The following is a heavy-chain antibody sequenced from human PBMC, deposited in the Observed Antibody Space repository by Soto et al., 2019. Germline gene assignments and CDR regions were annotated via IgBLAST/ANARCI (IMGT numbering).Heavy chain of an antibody. CDR1: GYTLTELS. D-gene: IGHD2-15*01. Sequence: ASVKVSCKVSGYTLTELSMHWVRQAPGKGLEWMGGFDPEDGETIYAQKFQGRVTMTEDTSTDTAYMELSSLRSEDTAVYHCATVIYCSGGSCYYFDYWGQGTLVTVSS. J-gene: IGHJ4*02. CDR2: FDPEDGET. CDR3: ATVIYCSGGSCYYFDY. V-gene: IGHV1-24*01.